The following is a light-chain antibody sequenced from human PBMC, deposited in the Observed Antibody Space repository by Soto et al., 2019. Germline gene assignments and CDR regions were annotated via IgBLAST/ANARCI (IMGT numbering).Light chain of an antibody. Sequence: DIQMTQSPSSLSSSFGDRVTITCRASQSISSYLNWYQQKPGKAPKLLIYAASSLQSGVPSRFSGSGSGTDFTLTISSLQPDDFATYYCQQYNSYSPTFGQGTRLEIK. J-gene: IGKJ5*01. CDR2: AAS. V-gene: IGKV1-39*01. CDR1: QSISSY. CDR3: QQYNSYSPT.